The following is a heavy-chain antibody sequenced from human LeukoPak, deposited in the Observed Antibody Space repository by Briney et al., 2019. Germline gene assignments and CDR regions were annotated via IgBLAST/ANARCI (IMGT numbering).Heavy chain of an antibody. CDR3: ARAPYKPGIAAAGTGSWFDP. Sequence: ASVKVSCKASGYTFTSYGISWVRQAPGQGREWMGWISAYNGNTNYAQKLQGRVTMTTDTSTSTAYMELRSLRSDDTAVYYCARAPYKPGIAAAGTGSWFDPWGQGTLVTVSS. CDR2: ISAYNGNT. J-gene: IGHJ5*02. V-gene: IGHV1-18*01. CDR1: GYTFTSYG. D-gene: IGHD6-13*01.